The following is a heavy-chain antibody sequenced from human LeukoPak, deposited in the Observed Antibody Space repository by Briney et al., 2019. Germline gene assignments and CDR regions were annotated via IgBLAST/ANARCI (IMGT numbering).Heavy chain of an antibody. CDR1: GFTVSSNY. CDR3: ARDFMVRGVHPVDYYYYGMDV. V-gene: IGHV3-53*01. J-gene: IGHJ6*02. Sequence: QPGGSLRLSCAASGFTVSSNYMSWVRQAPGKGLEWVSVIYSGGSTYYADSVKGRFTISRDNSKNTLYLQMNSLRAEDTAVYYCARDFMVRGVHPVDYYYYGMDVWGQGTTVTVSS. CDR2: IYSGGST. D-gene: IGHD3-10*01.